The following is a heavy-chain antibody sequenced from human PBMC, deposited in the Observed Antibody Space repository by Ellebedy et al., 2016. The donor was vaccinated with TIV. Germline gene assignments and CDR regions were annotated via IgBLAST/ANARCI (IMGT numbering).Heavy chain of an antibody. CDR3: ASSVVRGVDAFDI. CDR1: GFTVSSNY. CDR2: IYSGGST. V-gene: IGHV3-53*01. D-gene: IGHD3-10*01. Sequence: GESLKISXAASGFTVSSNYMSWVRQAPGKRLEWVSIIYSGGSTYYADSVKGRFTISRDNAKNSLYLQMNSLRAEDTAVYYCASSVVRGVDAFDIWGQGTMVTVSS. J-gene: IGHJ3*02.